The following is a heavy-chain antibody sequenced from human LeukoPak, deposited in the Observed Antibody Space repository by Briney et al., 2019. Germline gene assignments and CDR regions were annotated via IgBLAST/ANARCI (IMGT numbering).Heavy chain of an antibody. D-gene: IGHD3-22*01. CDR1: GFTFISYA. Sequence: PGRSLRLSCGASGFTFISYAMSWVRQAPGKGLEWVSTISAGGGDTYYADSVKGRFTVSRDNSKNTLDLQMNSLRAEDTAVYYCVRDPYSSGWTVPFDYWGQGTPVTVSS. J-gene: IGHJ4*02. CDR2: ISAGGGDT. V-gene: IGHV3-23*01. CDR3: VRDPYSSGWTVPFDY.